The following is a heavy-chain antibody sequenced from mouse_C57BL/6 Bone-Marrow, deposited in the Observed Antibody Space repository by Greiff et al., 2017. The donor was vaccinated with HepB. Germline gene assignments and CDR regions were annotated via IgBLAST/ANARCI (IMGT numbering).Heavy chain of an antibody. J-gene: IGHJ4*01. CDR1: GFTFSSYG. Sequence: VQLKESGGDLVKPGGSLKLSCAASGFTFSSYGMSWVRQTPDKRLEWVATISSGGSYTYYPDSVKGRFTISRDNAKNTLYLQMSSLKSEDTAMYYCARRGIPYYYAMDYWGQGTSVTVSS. CDR2: ISSGGSYT. V-gene: IGHV5-6*01. CDR3: ARRGIPYYYAMDY.